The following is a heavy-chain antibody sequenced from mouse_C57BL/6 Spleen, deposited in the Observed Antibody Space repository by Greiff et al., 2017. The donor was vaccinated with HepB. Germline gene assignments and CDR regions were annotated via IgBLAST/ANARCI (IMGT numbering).Heavy chain of an antibody. CDR2: IDPSDSYT. D-gene: IGHD2-1*01. V-gene: IGHV1-50*01. Sequence: VQLQQSGAELVKPGASVKLSCKASGYTFTSYWMQWVKQRPGQGLEWIGEIDPSDSYTNYNQKFKGKATLTVDTSSSTAYMQLSSLTSEDSAVYYGARRGNCWFAYWGQGTLVTVSA. CDR1: GYTFTSYW. CDR3: ARRGNCWFAY. J-gene: IGHJ3*01.